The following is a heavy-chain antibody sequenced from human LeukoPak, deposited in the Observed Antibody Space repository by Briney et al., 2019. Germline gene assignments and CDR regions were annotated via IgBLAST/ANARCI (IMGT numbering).Heavy chain of an antibody. Sequence: GGSLRLSCAASGFTFSSYWMHWVRQAPGKGLVWVSRINSDGSTISYADSVKGRFTISRDNAKNTLYLQMNSLRAEDTAVYYCARAYSSSWAHFDYWGQGTLVTVSS. CDR2: INSDGSTI. V-gene: IGHV3-74*01. D-gene: IGHD6-13*01. CDR1: GFTFSSYW. CDR3: ARAYSSSWAHFDY. J-gene: IGHJ4*02.